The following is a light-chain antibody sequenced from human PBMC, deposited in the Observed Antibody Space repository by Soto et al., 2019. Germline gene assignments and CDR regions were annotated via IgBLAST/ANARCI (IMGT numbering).Light chain of an antibody. J-gene: IGKJ1*01. CDR2: KAS. V-gene: IGKV1-5*03. Sequence: DLQITQCPSTLSGSVGDRVTITCRASQTISSWLAWYQQKPEKAPKLLIYKASTLQSGVPSRFSGSGSGTEFTLTISSLQPDDFATYYCQHYNSYSDAFGQGTKVDIK. CDR3: QHYNSYSDA. CDR1: QTISSW.